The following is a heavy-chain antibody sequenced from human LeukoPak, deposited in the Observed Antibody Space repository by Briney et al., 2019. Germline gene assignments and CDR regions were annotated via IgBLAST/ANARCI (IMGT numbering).Heavy chain of an antibody. D-gene: IGHD1-1*01. CDR3: SREWGNGNDLRPDY. J-gene: IGHJ4*02. CDR2: IRSSIYGGTP. Sequence: PGGSLRLSRTSSGFTFREFAVGWFRQAPGKGLEWIGFIRSSIYGGTPKAAASVKGRFIFSRDDSKGVAYLRMNSLKTEDTAVYYCSREWGNGNDLRPDYWGQGTLVTVSS. CDR1: GFTFREFA. V-gene: IGHV3-49*03.